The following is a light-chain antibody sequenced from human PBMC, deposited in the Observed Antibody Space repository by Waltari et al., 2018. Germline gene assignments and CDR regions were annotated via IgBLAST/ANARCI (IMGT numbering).Light chain of an antibody. CDR1: QDISDDY. J-gene: IGKJ1*01. CDR3: QRYNSAPWT. V-gene: IGKV1-27*01. CDR2: LAS. Sequence: DFQMTQSPSSLSASVGDTVTITCRASQDISDDYLAWYQQQPGKSPELLIYLASTLQFGVPSRFRGSGSGKDFTLTITSLQPEDVATYYCQRYNSAPWTFGQGTKV.